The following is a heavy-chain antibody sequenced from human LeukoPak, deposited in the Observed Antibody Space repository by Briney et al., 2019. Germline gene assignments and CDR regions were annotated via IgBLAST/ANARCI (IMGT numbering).Heavy chain of an antibody. J-gene: IGHJ4*02. D-gene: IGHD3-22*01. CDR3: ARRTISIDDSSGYYFSHFDY. V-gene: IGHV4-59*08. CDR2: IYYSGST. Sequence: SETLSLTCTVSGGSISSYYWSWIRQPPGKGLEWIGYIYYSGSTNYNPSLKSRVTISVDTSKNQFSLKLSSVTAADTGVYYCARRTISIDDSSGYYFSHFDYWGQGTLVTVSS. CDR1: GGSISSYY.